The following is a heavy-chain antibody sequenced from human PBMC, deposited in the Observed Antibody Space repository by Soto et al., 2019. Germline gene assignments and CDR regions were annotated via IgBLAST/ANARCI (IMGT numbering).Heavy chain of an antibody. CDR1: GGTFSSYA. J-gene: IGHJ3*02. CDR2: IIPIFGTA. V-gene: IGHV1-69*06. CDR3: ARAQYSSSWYFLGAFDI. D-gene: IGHD6-13*01. Sequence: ASVKVSCKASGGTFSSYAISWVRQAPGQGLEWMGGIIPIFGTANYAQKFQGRVTITADKSTSTAYMELSSLRSEDTAVYYCARAQYSSSWYFLGAFDIWGQGTMVTVSS.